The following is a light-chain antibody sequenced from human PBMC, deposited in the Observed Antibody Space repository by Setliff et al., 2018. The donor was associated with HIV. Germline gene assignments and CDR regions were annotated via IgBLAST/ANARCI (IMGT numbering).Light chain of an antibody. CDR1: SSDVGSYNL. Sequence: QSALTQPASVSGSPGQSITISCTGTSSDVGSYNLVSWYQQHPGKAPKLMIYDVINRPSGVSNRFSGSKSGNTASLTISGLQAEDEADYYCTSYTSSGSVVFGGGTK. V-gene: IGLV2-14*02. CDR3: TSYTSSGSVV. CDR2: DVI. J-gene: IGLJ2*01.